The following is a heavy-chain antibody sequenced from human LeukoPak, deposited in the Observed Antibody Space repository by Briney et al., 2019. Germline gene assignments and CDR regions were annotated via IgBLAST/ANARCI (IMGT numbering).Heavy chain of an antibody. J-gene: IGHJ4*02. CDR2: INHSGST. D-gene: IGHD6-13*01. V-gene: IGHV4-34*01. Sequence: SETLSLTCAVYGGSFSGYYWSWIRQPPGKGLEWIGEINHSGSTNYNPSLKSRVTISVDTSKNQFSLKLSSVTAADTAVYYCAKGSESSRPYYFDYWGQGTLVTVSS. CDR1: GGSFSGYY. CDR3: AKGSESSRPYYFDY.